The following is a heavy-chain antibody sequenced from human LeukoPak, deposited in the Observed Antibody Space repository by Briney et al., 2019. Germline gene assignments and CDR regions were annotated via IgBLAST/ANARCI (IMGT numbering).Heavy chain of an antibody. D-gene: IGHD3-22*01. CDR1: GGSISSGGYY. V-gene: IGHV4-31*03. CDR2: IYYSGST. J-gene: IGHJ4*02. CDR3: ARGSSSGSYYLDY. Sequence: SQTLSLTCTVSGGSISSGGYYWSWIRQHPGKGLEWIGYIYYSGSTYYNPPLKSRVTISVDTSKNQFSLKLSSVTAADTAVYSCARGSSSGSYYLDYWGQGALVTVSS.